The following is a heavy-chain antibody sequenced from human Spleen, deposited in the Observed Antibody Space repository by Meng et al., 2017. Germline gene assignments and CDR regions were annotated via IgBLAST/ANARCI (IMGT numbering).Heavy chain of an antibody. Sequence: GSLRLSCTVSGDSISSSRFYWAWIRQPPGEGLEWVGTIYYSGSTYYNPSPKSRVTISIDTSKKQFSLKLSSVTAADTAVYYCARHYDSGSQEEYYFDYWGQGTLVTVSS. J-gene: IGHJ4*02. CDR3: ARHYDSGSQEEYYFDY. V-gene: IGHV4-39*07. CDR2: IYYSGST. CDR1: GDSISSSRFY. D-gene: IGHD3-10*01.